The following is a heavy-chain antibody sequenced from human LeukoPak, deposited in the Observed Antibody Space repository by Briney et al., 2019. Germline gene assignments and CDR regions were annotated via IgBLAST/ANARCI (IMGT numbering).Heavy chain of an antibody. Sequence: GGSLRLSCAASGFSFNDAWMSWVRQAPGKGLEWVGRIKRKTDGGTTDYAASVKGRFTISRDDSKTSLYLQMNNLKTEDTAVYYCTTDARRVVVPKWGQGTLVTVSS. D-gene: IGHD2-15*01. V-gene: IGHV3-15*01. CDR1: GFSFNDAW. J-gene: IGHJ4*02. CDR2: IKRKTDGGTT. CDR3: TTDARRVVVPK.